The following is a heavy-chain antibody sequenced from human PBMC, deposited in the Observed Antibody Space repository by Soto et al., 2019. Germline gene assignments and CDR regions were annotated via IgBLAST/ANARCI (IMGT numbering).Heavy chain of an antibody. CDR2: INNDGSNT. J-gene: IGHJ6*02. CDR3: ASDPVIGTTDYGLDV. CDR1: GFTFSTYW. Sequence: EVQLVESGGGLVQPGGSLRLFCAASGFTFSTYWMHWVRQPPGKGLVWVSRINNDGSNTAYADSVKGRFTTSRDNDKSTLYLKMNSLRAEDTAVYYCASDPVIGTTDYGLDVWGQGTTVSVSS. V-gene: IGHV3-74*01. D-gene: IGHD1-7*01.